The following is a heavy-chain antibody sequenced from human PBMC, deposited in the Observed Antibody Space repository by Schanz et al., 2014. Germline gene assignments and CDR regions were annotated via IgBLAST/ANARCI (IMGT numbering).Heavy chain of an antibody. CDR3: ARDQGTGELPTLRPAYGMDV. Sequence: QVQLQESGPGLVKPSQTLSLTCTVSGGSISSGGYYWSWIRQHPGKGLEWIGYIYYSGSTYYNPSLKRRVTMSVDTSKTQFSLKLSSVTAAATAVYYCARDQGTGELPTLRPAYGMDVWGQGTTVTVSS. J-gene: IGHJ6*02. CDR2: IYYSGST. D-gene: IGHD7-27*01. CDR1: GGSISSGGYY. V-gene: IGHV4-31*03.